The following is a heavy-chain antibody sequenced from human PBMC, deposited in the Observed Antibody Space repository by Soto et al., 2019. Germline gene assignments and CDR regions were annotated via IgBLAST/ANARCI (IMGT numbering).Heavy chain of an antibody. V-gene: IGHV4-39*01. Sequence: SETLSLTCTVSGGSISGSSYNWGWNRQPPGKGLEWIGSIYYSGTTYYNPSLKNRVTISVDTSKNQFSLNLSSVTAADTAVYYCARFFGGAADYWGQGMLVTVSS. CDR2: IYYSGTT. D-gene: IGHD3-16*01. CDR3: ARFFGGAADY. CDR1: GGSISGSSYN. J-gene: IGHJ4*02.